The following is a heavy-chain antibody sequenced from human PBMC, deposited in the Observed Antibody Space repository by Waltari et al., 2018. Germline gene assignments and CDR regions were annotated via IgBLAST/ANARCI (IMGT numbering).Heavy chain of an antibody. CDR3: ARELIWPGELGPFDL. CDR2: IFPRDSDT. V-gene: IGHV5-51*01. CDR1: GYSFSRFW. J-gene: IGHJ3*01. Sequence: EVQLVQSGTQVKKPGESLRISCKASGYSFSRFWIGWVRQMPGKGMGWMGIIFPRDSDTRYTPSSQGRVTISADKSTGTAYLQFSSLTASDTAMYFCARELIWPGELGPFDLWGQGTFVSVSS. D-gene: IGHD1-26*01.